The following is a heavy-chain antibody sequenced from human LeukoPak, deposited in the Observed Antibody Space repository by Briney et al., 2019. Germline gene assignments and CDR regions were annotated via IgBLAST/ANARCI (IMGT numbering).Heavy chain of an antibody. Sequence: PSETLSLTCTVSGASITIGAESYHWGWIRQPPGMGLEWIGTIYYTGISYYNPSLESRVTSSLDTSKNQFSLTLNSVTAADTAVYYCVRADYNGGNPGSFDIWGRGTMVTVSS. CDR3: VRADYNGGNPGSFDI. D-gene: IGHD2-8*01. CDR2: IYYTGIS. CDR1: GASITIGAESYH. J-gene: IGHJ3*02. V-gene: IGHV4-39*07.